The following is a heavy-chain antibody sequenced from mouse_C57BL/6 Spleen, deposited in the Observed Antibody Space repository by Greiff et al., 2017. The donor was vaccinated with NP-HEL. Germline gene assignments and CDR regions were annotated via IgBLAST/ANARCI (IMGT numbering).Heavy chain of an antibody. Sequence: EVKLVESGGGLVKPGGSLKLSCAASGFTFSSYTMSWVRQTPEKRLEWVATISGGGGNTYYPDSVKGRFTISRDNAKNTLYLQMSSLRSEDTALYYCARRPYDYDGDYAMDYWGQGTSVTVSS. CDR1: GFTFSSYT. CDR2: ISGGGGNT. V-gene: IGHV5-9*01. CDR3: ARRPYDYDGDYAMDY. D-gene: IGHD2-4*01. J-gene: IGHJ4*01.